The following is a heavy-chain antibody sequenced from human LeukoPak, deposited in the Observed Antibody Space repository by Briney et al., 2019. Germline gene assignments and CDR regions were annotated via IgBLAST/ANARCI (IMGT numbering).Heavy chain of an antibody. CDR3: AKSYEYGGRSGYYFDY. D-gene: IGHD4-23*01. Sequence: GGSLRLSCAASGFTFSDYYMSWIRQAPGKGLEWVSYISSSGSTTYYADSVKGRFTISRDNSKNTLYLQMNSLRAEDTAVYYCAKSYEYGGRSGYYFDYWGQGTLVTVSS. CDR1: GFTFSDYY. V-gene: IGHV3-11*01. CDR2: ISSSGSTT. J-gene: IGHJ4*02.